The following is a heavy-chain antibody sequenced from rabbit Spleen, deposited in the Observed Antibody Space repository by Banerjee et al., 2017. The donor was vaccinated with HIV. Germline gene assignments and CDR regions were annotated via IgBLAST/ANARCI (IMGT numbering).Heavy chain of an antibody. CDR2: IGAGTAGAT. Sequence: QSLEESGGGLVKPGGTLALTCTASGFSASDTYYMCWVRQAPGKGLEWIACIGAGTAGATYFATWAKGRVTVSRTSSTMATLQMTSLTAADTATYFCARDLDGAIGWNFGWWGPGTLVTVS. J-gene: IGHJ4*01. CDR1: GFSASDTYY. CDR3: ARDLDGAIGWNFGW. D-gene: IGHD4-1*01. V-gene: IGHV1S40*01.